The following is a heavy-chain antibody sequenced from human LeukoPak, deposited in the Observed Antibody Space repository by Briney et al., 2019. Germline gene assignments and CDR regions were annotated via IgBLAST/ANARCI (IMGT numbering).Heavy chain of an antibody. D-gene: IGHD1-14*01. J-gene: IGHJ4*02. CDR1: GGSTSSGDYY. V-gene: IGHV4-30-4*01. CDR3: ARGDRVGFDY. Sequence: SETPSLTCTVSGGSTSSGDYYWSWIRQPPGKGLEWIGYIYYSGSTYYNPSLKSRVTISVDTSKNQFSLKLSSVTAADTAVYYCARGDRVGFDYWGQGTLVTVSS. CDR2: IYYSGST.